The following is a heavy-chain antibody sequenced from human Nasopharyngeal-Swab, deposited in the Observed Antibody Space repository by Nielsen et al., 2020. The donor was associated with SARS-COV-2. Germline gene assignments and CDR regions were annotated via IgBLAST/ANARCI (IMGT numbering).Heavy chain of an antibody. CDR2: IKSKTDGGTT. Sequence: GEYLKISWAAAGFTYSKARMSGGRQAPGKGLEWVGRIKSKTDGGTTDYAAPVKGRFTISRDDSKNTLYLQMNSLKTEDTAVYYCTTGGRWELRPIDYWGQGTLVTVSS. J-gene: IGHJ4*02. V-gene: IGHV3-15*01. D-gene: IGHD1-26*01. CDR1: GFTYSKAR. CDR3: TTGGRWELRPIDY.